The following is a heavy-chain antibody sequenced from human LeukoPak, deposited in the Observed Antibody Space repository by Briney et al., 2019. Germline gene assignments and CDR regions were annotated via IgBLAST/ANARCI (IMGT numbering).Heavy chain of an antibody. V-gene: IGHV4-61*02. D-gene: IGHD1-1*01. CDR3: AIADTSLDWNPLDYYYMDV. Sequence: SQTLSLTCTVSGGSISSGSYYWSWIRQPAGKGLEWIGRIYTSGSTNYNPSLKSRVTISVDTSKNQFSLKLSSVTAADTAVYYCAIADTSLDWNPLDYYYMDVWGKGTTVTVPS. CDR1: GGSISSGSYY. CDR2: IYTSGST. J-gene: IGHJ6*03.